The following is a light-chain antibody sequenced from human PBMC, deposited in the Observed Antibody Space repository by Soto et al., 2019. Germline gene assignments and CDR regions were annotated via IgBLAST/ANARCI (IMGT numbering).Light chain of an antibody. CDR3: AVWDDSPNAYV. J-gene: IGLJ1*01. Sequence: QAVLTQPPSASGTPGQRVTISCSGSSSNIGINTVKWYQQLPGTAPKLLIYSDDQRPSGVPDRVSGSRSGTSASLAISGLQSEDEADYYCAVWDDSPNAYVLGIGPKVTVL. CDR2: SDD. V-gene: IGLV1-44*01. CDR1: SSNIGINT.